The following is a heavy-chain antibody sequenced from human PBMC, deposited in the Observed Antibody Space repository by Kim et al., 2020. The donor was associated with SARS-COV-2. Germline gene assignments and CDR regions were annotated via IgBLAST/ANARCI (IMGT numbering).Heavy chain of an antibody. CDR3: ARVYSSSWLEGWFDP. Sequence: ASVKVSCKASGYTFTSYGISWVRQAPGQGLEWMGWISAYNGNTNYAQKLQGRVTMTTDTSTSTAYMELRSLRSDDTAVYYCARVYSSSWLEGWFDPWGQGTLVTVSS. D-gene: IGHD6-13*01. V-gene: IGHV1-18*01. CDR1: GYTFTSYG. CDR2: ISAYNGNT. J-gene: IGHJ5*02.